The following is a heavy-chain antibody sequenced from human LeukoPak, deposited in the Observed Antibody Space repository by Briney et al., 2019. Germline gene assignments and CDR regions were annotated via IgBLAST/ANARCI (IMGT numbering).Heavy chain of an antibody. Sequence: PGGCLRLSSVAPVFTVSTNYICSGRDTLEGRLWCVSLIFGGGVIYYAESVKGRFTIPRENTRNTPPFQMNSPGVDDTAGYYFARGYRSVTTRCYFDYWGQGTLVTVSS. V-gene: IGHV3-66*01. J-gene: IGHJ4*02. CDR3: ARGYRSVTTRCYFDY. CDR2: IFGGGVI. D-gene: IGHD4-17*01. CDR1: VFTVSTNY.